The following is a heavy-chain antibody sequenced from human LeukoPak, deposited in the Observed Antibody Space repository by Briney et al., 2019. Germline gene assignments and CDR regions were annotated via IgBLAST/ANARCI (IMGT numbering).Heavy chain of an antibody. D-gene: IGHD5-18*01. CDR1: GCTFTSYD. CDR2: MNPNSGNT. Sequence: GASVKVSCKASGCTFTSYDINWVRQATGQGLEWMGWMNPNSGNTGYAQKFQGRVTMTRNTSISTAYMELSSLRSEDTAVYYCARGSRGYSLHWHQGVVDYWGQGTLVTVSS. V-gene: IGHV1-8*01. J-gene: IGHJ4*02. CDR3: ARGSRGYSLHWHQGVVDY.